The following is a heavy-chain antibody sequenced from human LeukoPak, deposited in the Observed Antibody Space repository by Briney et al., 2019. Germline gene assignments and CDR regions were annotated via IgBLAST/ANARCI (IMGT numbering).Heavy chain of an antibody. CDR3: AKDGPQYSSGWYGPGY. CDR2: ISGSGGST. Sequence: GGSLRLSCAASGFTFSSYAMSWVRQAPGKGLEWVSAISGSGGSTYYADSVKGRFTISRDNSKNTLYLQMNSLRAEDTAVYYCAKDGPQYSSGWYGPGYGGQGTLVTVSA. V-gene: IGHV3-23*01. D-gene: IGHD6-19*01. J-gene: IGHJ4*02. CDR1: GFTFSSYA.